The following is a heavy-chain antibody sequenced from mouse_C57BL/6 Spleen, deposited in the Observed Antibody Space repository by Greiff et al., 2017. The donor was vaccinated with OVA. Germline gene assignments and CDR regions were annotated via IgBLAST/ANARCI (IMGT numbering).Heavy chain of an antibody. J-gene: IGHJ4*01. D-gene: IGHD1-1*01. CDR2: IDPENGDT. CDR1: GFNITDDY. CDR3: TTGGYYYGSSSYAMDY. V-gene: IGHV14-4*01. Sequence: EVQLQQSGAELVRPGASVKLSCTASGFNITDDYMHWVKQRPEQGLEWIGWIDPENGDTEYASKFQGKATITADTSSNTAYLQLSSLTSEDTAVYYCTTGGYYYGSSSYAMDYWGQGTSVTVSS.